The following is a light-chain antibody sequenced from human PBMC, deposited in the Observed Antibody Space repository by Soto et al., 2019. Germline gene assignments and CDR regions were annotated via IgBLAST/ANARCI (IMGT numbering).Light chain of an antibody. CDR2: LGS. J-gene: IGKJ3*01. CDR1: QSLLYTNGINY. V-gene: IGKV2-28*01. CDR3: MQALQTPIFT. Sequence: EIVLTQSPLSLPVTPGEPAYITCKSSQSLLYTNGINYLDWYVQKPGQSPQLLIYLGSNRASGVPDRSSASGSGTDFTLKISRVEAEDVGVYYCMQALQTPIFTFGPGTTVEIK.